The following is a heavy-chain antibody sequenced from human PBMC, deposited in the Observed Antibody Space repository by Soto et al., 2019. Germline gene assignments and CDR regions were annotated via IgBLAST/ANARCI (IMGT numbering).Heavy chain of an antibody. Sequence: GASVKVSCKASGYTFTNYGISWVRQAPGQGLEWMGWISAYNGNTEYAQRLQGRVTMTTDTSTSTAYMELRSLRTDVTAVYYCARDRRGITVFGVIIRQNDWFDPWGQGTLVTVSS. CDR3: ARDRRGITVFGVIIRQNDWFDP. J-gene: IGHJ5*02. CDR2: ISAYNGNT. D-gene: IGHD3-3*01. CDR1: GYTFTNYG. V-gene: IGHV1-18*01.